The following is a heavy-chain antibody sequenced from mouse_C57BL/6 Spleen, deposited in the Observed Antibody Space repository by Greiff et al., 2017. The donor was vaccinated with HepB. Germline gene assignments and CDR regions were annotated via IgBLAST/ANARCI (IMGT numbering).Heavy chain of an antibody. V-gene: IGHV1-55*01. CDR2: IYPGSGST. CDR3: ARAHYYGSSYWYFDV. CDR1: GYTFTSYW. Sequence: QVQLKQPGAELVKPGASVKMSCKASGYTFTSYWITWVKQRPGQGLEWIGDIYPGSGSTNYNEKFKSKATLTVDTSSSTAYMQLSSLTSEDSAVYYCARAHYYGSSYWYFDVWGTGTTVTVSS. D-gene: IGHD1-1*01. J-gene: IGHJ1*03.